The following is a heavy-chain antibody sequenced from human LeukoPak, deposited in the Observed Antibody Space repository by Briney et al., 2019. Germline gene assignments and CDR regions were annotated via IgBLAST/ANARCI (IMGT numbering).Heavy chain of an antibody. D-gene: IGHD7-27*01. CDR2: IYSGGST. J-gene: IGHJ6*02. Sequence: GGSLRLSCAASGFTVSSNYMSWVRQAPGKGLEWVSVIYSGGSTYYADSVKGRFTISRDNSKNTLYLQMNSLRAEDTAVYYCARDTASGESYGMDVWGQGTTVTVSS. CDR3: ARDTASGESYGMDV. V-gene: IGHV3-66*01. CDR1: GFTVSSNY.